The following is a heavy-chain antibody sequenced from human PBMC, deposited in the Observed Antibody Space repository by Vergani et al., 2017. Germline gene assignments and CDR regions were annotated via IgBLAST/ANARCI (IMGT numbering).Heavy chain of an antibody. CDR2: IWYDGSNK. CDR3: AKLGVYYYYMDV. V-gene: IGHV3-33*06. CDR1: GFTFSSYG. J-gene: IGHJ6*03. D-gene: IGHD6-13*01. Sequence: QVQLVESGGGVVQPGRSLRLSCAASGFTFSSYGMHWVRQAPGKGLEWVAVIWYDGSNKYYADSVKGRFTISRDNSKNTLYLQMNSLRAEDTAVYYCAKLGVYYYYMDVWGKGTTVTVS.